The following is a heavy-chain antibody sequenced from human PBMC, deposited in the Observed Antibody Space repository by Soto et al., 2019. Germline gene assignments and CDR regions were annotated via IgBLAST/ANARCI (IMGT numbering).Heavy chain of an antibody. CDR3: AKVPVGATGRFDY. CDR2: ISGSGGST. J-gene: IGHJ4*02. CDR1: GFTFSNYA. D-gene: IGHD1-26*01. V-gene: IGHV3-23*01. Sequence: GGSRRLSCAGSGFTFSNYAMSWVRQAPGKGLAWVSAISGSGGSTYYADSVKGRFTISRDNSKNTLYLQMNSLRAEDTALYYCAKVPVGATGRFDYWGQGTLVTVSS.